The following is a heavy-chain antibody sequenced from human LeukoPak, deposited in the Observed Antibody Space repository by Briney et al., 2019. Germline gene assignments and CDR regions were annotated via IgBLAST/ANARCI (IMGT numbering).Heavy chain of an antibody. CDR3: ARAMVTGAFDI. CDR1: GGSFSGYY. J-gene: IGHJ3*02. V-gene: IGHV4-34*01. D-gene: IGHD5-18*01. CDR2: INHSGRT. Sequence: SETLSLTCAVYGGSFSGYYWNWICQPPGKGLEWIGEINHSGRTNYNPSLKSRVTISVDTSKKQFSLKLSSVTAADTAVYYCARAMVTGAFDIWGQGTMVAVSS.